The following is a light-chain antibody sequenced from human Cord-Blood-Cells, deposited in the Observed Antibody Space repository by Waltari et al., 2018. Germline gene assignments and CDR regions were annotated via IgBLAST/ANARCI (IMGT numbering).Light chain of an antibody. CDR3: SSYTSSSTLV. CDR1: RSDVGGYTY. CDR2: DAS. Sequence: QSALSQPASVSGSPGPLIPITCTGTRSDVGGYTYVSWYQQHPGKAPKLIIYDASNRPSGVSNRFSGSKSGNTASLTISGLQAEDEADYYCSSYTSSSTLVFGGGTKLTVL. J-gene: IGLJ3*02. V-gene: IGLV2-14*01.